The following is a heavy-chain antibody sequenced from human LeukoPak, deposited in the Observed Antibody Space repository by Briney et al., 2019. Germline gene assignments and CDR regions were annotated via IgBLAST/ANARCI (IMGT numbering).Heavy chain of an antibody. V-gene: IGHV3-21*01. CDR3: AREGSSGWYLYAFDI. D-gene: IGHD6-19*01. CDR1: GFTFSSYS. J-gene: IGHJ3*02. Sequence: GGSLRLSCAASGFTFSSYSMNWVRQAPGKGLEWASAISSSDSYIYYADSVKGRFTISRDNAKNSQYLQMNSLRAEDTAVYYCAREGSSGWYLYAFDIWGQGTMVTVSS. CDR2: ISSSDSYI.